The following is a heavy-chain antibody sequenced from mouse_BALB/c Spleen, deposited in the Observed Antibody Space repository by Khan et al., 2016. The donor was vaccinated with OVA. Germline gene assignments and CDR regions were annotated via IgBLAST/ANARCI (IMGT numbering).Heavy chain of an antibody. CDR1: GYTFTSHS. Sequence: QVQLKQSGAELARPGASVKMSCKASGYTFTSHSMHWIKQRPGQGLEWIGYINPRSGYNQKLNDKATLTADISSSTAYMQLSSLTSEDSAVYYCARRTTDYALDYWGQGTTLTVSS. CDR2: INPRSG. CDR3: ARRTTDYALDY. D-gene: IGHD2-14*01. J-gene: IGHJ4*01. V-gene: IGHV1-4*01.